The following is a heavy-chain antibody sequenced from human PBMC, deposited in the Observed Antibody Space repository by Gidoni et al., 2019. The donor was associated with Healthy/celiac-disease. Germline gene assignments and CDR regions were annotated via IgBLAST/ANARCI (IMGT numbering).Heavy chain of an antibody. CDR1: GFTFDYYA. CDR2: ISWNSGSI. CDR3: AKGLVLTGRFGWFDP. J-gene: IGHJ5*02. D-gene: IGHD3-9*01. V-gene: IGHV3-9*01. Sequence: EVQLVESGGGLVQPGRSLRLSCAASGFTFDYYARHWVRQAPGKGLEWVSGISWNSGSIGYADSVKGRFTISRDNAKNSLYLQMNSLSAEDTALYYCAKGLVLTGRFGWFDPWGQGTLVTVSS.